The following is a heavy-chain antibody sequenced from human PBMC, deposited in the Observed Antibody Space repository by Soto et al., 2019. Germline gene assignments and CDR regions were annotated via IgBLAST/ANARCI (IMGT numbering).Heavy chain of an antibody. D-gene: IGHD3-10*01. Sequence: SETLSLTCAVYGGSFSGYYWSWIRQPPGKGLEWIGEINHSGSTNYNPSLKSRVTISVDTSKNQFSLKLSSVTAADTAVYYCARGNQYYYGSGSYYNNRFDPWGQGTLVTVSS. CDR1: GGSFSGYY. J-gene: IGHJ5*02. V-gene: IGHV4-34*01. CDR3: ARGNQYYYGSGSYYNNRFDP. CDR2: INHSGST.